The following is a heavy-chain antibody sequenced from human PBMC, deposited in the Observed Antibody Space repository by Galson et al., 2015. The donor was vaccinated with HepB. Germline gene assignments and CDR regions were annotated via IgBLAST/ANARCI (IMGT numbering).Heavy chain of an antibody. Sequence: SVKVSCKASGFTFTSSAVQWVRQARGQRLEWIGWIVVGSGNTNYAQKFQERVTITRDMSTSTAYMELSSLRSEDTAVYYCAARGLHLGELTKARYYFDYWGQGTLVTVSS. CDR2: IVVGSGNT. J-gene: IGHJ4*02. CDR3: AARGLHLGELTKARYYFDY. D-gene: IGHD3-16*01. V-gene: IGHV1-58*01. CDR1: GFTFTSSA.